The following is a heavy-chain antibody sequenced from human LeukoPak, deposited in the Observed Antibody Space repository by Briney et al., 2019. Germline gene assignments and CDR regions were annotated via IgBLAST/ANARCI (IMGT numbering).Heavy chain of an antibody. Sequence: SVKVSCKASGYTFTSYDINWVRQATGQGLEWMGWMNPNSGNTGYAQKFQGRVTMTRNTSISTAYMELSSLRSEDTAVYYCARGNMVRGVIVSRSGIDYWGQGTLVTVSS. CDR2: MNPNSGNT. CDR1: GYTFTSYD. J-gene: IGHJ4*02. D-gene: IGHD3-10*01. V-gene: IGHV1-8*01. CDR3: ARGNMVRGVIVSRSGIDY.